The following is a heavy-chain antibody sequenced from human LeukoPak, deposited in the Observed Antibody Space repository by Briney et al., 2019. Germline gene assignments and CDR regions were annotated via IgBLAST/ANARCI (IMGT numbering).Heavy chain of an antibody. V-gene: IGHV4-59*01. D-gene: IGHD3-22*01. CDR3: ARSGYYHSGVDNWWFDP. Sequence: SETLSLTCTVSGGPISSYYWSWIRQSPGKGLEWIGYIHYSGSTNYNPSLKSRVTISVDTSKNQFSLKLSSVTAADTAVYYCARSGYYHSGVDNWWFDPWGQGTLVTVSS. J-gene: IGHJ5*02. CDR2: IHYSGST. CDR1: GGPISSYY.